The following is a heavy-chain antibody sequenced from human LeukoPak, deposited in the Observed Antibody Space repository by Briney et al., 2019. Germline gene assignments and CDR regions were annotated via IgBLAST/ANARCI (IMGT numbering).Heavy chain of an antibody. CDR3: ARGPSGYHNI. Sequence: GGSLGLSCAASEFSVGSNYMSWVRQAPGKGLEWVSLIYSGGSTNYADSVKGRFTISRDSSKNTLYLQMNSLRAEDTAVYYCARGPSGYHNIGGQGTLVTVSS. CDR2: IYSGGST. V-gene: IGHV3-66*01. CDR1: EFSVGSNY. D-gene: IGHD5-12*01. J-gene: IGHJ4*02.